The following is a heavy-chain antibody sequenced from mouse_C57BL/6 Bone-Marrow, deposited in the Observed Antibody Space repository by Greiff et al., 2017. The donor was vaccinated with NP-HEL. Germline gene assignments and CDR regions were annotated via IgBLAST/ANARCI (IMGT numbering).Heavy chain of an antibody. D-gene: IGHD1-1*01. V-gene: IGHV1-81*01. Sequence: QVQLQQPGAELARPGASVKLSCKASGYTFTSYGISWVKQRTGQGLEWIGEIYPRSGNTYYNEKFKGKATLTADKSSSTAYMELRSLTSEDSAVYFCESGSSWFAYWGQGTLVTVSA. CDR2: IYPRSGNT. J-gene: IGHJ3*01. CDR1: GYTFTSYG. CDR3: ESGSSWFAY.